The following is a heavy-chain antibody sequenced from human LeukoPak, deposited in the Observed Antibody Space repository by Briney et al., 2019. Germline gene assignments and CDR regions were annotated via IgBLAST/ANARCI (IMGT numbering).Heavy chain of an antibody. V-gene: IGHV4-4*02. D-gene: IGHD3-22*01. Sequence: PSETLSLTCAVSGGSISSSNWWSWVRQPPGKGLEWIGEIYHSGSTNYNPSLKSRVTISVDKSKNQFSLKLSSVTAADTAVYYCASLRGVTTIWYFDLWGRGTLVTVSS. J-gene: IGHJ2*01. CDR1: GGSISSSNW. CDR2: IYHSGST. CDR3: ASLRGVTTIWYFDL.